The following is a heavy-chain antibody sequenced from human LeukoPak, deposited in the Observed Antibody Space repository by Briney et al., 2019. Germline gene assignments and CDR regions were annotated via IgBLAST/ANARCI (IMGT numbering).Heavy chain of an antibody. CDR3: ARGIRGSPAFDY. Sequence: ASVKVSCEASRYTFTSYDINWVRQATGQGLEWMGWMNPNSGNTGYAQKFQGRVTMTRNTSISTAYMELSSLRSEDTAVYYCARGIRGSPAFDYWGQGTLVTVSS. CDR2: MNPNSGNT. CDR1: RYTFTSYD. V-gene: IGHV1-8*01. J-gene: IGHJ4*02. D-gene: IGHD5-12*01.